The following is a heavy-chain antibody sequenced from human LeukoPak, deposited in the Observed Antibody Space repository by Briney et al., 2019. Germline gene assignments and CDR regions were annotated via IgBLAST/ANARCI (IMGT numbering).Heavy chain of an antibody. Sequence: SVKVSCKASGGTFSSYAISWVRQAPGQGLEWMGGIIPIFGTANYAQKFQGRVTITTDESTSTAYMELSSLRSEDTAVYYCARADHGEYGFFDIWGQGTMVTVSS. J-gene: IGHJ3*02. D-gene: IGHD4-17*01. CDR2: IIPIFGTA. CDR3: ARADHGEYGFFDI. CDR1: GGTFSSYA. V-gene: IGHV1-69*05.